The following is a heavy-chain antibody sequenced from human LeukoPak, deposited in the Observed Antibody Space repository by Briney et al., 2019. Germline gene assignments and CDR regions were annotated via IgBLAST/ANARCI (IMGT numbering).Heavy chain of an antibody. CDR2: INAGNGNT. D-gene: IGHD3-9*01. Sequence: ASVKISCKAAGYTFTNYAMHWVRQAPGQRLEWMGWINAGNGNTKYSQKFQGRVTITRDTSASTAYMELSSLRSEDTAVYYCARTRLTGYPNWFDPWGQGTLVTVSS. CDR1: GYTFTNYA. J-gene: IGHJ5*02. V-gene: IGHV1-3*01. CDR3: ARTRLTGYPNWFDP.